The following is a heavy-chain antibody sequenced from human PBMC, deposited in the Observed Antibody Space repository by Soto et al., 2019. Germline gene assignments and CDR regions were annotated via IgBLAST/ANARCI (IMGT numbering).Heavy chain of an antibody. D-gene: IGHD6-19*01. CDR1: GYTFTSYA. CDR2: INAGNGNT. Sequence: QVQLVQSGAEVKKPGASVKVSCKASGYTFTSYAMHWVRQAPGQRLEWMGWINAGNGNTKYSQKFQGRVTITRDTSASTAYKELSSLRSEDTTVYYCAIDLGGWTDYWGQGTLVTVSS. J-gene: IGHJ4*02. V-gene: IGHV1-3*01. CDR3: AIDLGGWTDY.